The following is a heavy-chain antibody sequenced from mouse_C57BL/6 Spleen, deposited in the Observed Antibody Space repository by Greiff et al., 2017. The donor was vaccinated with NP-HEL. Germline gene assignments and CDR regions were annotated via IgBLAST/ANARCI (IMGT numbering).Heavy chain of an antibody. CDR1: GYAFTNYL. Sequence: QVQLQQSGAELVRPGTSVKVSCKASGYAFTNYLIEWVKQRPGQGLEWIGVINPGSGGTNYNEKFKGKATLTADKSSSTAYMQLSSLTSEDSAVYFCARFPGSSPFDYWGQGTTLTVSS. J-gene: IGHJ2*01. CDR2: INPGSGGT. CDR3: ARFPGSSPFDY. V-gene: IGHV1-54*01. D-gene: IGHD1-1*01.